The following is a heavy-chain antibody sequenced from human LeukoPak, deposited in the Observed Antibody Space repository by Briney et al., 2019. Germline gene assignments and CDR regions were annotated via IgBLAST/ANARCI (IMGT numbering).Heavy chain of an antibody. CDR3: ARVRPYYYYYMDV. V-gene: IGHV1-2*02. CDR2: INPNSGGT. J-gene: IGHJ6*03. CDR1: GYTFTSYA. Sequence: GASVKVSCKASGYTFTSYAISWVRQAPGQGLEWMGWINPNSGGTNYAQKFQGRVTMTRDTSISTAYMELSRLRSDDTAVYYCARVRPYYYYYMDVWGKGTTVTVSS.